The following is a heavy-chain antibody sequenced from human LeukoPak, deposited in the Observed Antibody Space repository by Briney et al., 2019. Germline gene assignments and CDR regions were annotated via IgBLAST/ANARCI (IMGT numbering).Heavy chain of an antibody. J-gene: IGHJ4*02. CDR1: GGTFSSYA. D-gene: IGHD4-17*01. Sequence: SVKVSCKASGGTFSSYAISWVRQAPGQGLEWMGGIIPIFGTANYAQKFQGRVTITTDESTSTAYMDLSSLRSDDTAVYSCASGRGPSDSGDYGWFDYWGQGTPVTVSS. V-gene: IGHV1-69*05. CDR3: ASGRGPSDSGDYGWFDY. CDR2: IIPIFGTA.